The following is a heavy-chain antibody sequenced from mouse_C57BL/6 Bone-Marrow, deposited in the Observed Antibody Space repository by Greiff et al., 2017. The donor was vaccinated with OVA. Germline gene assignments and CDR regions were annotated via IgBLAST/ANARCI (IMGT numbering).Heavy chain of an antibody. Sequence: EADGGLVQPKGSLKLSCAASGFSFNTYAMNWVRQAPGKGLEWAARIRSKSNNYATYYADSVKDRFTISRDDSESMLYLQMNNLKAETTAMYYCVRHGYCAMDYWGQGTSVTVSS. J-gene: IGHJ4*01. V-gene: IGHV10-1*01. CDR1: GFSFNTYA. CDR2: IRSKSNNYAT. CDR3: VRHGYCAMDY.